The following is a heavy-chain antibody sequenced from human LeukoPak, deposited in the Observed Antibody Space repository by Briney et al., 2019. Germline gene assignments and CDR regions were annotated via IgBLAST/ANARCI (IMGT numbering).Heavy chain of an antibody. J-gene: IGHJ4*02. Sequence: PGGSLRLSCAASGFTFSSYGMHLVRQAPGKGLEWVAFIRYDGSNKYYADSVKGRFTISRDNSKNTLYLQMNSLRAEDTAVYYCAKGRGGRQYSSTSCFDYWGQGTLVTVSS. V-gene: IGHV3-30*02. D-gene: IGHD2-2*01. CDR3: AKGRGGRQYSSTSCFDY. CDR2: IRYDGSNK. CDR1: GFTFSSYG.